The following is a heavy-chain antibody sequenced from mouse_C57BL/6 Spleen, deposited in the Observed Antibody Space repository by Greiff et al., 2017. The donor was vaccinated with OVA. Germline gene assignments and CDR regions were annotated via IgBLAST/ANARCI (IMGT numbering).Heavy chain of an antibody. Sequence: EVKLMESGGDLVKPGGSLKLSCAASGFTFSSYGMSWVRQTPDKRLEWVATISSGGSDTYYPDSVKGRFTISRDNAKNTLYLQMSSLKSEDTAMYYCAREGGYDSAWFAYWGQGTLVTVSA. CDR1: GFTFSSYG. CDR3: AREGGYDSAWFAY. J-gene: IGHJ3*01. V-gene: IGHV5-6*01. D-gene: IGHD2-2*01. CDR2: ISSGGSDT.